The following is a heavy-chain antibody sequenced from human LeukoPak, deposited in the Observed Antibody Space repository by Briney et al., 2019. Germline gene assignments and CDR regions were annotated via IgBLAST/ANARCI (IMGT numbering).Heavy chain of an antibody. Sequence: GGSLRLSCAASGFTVSSNYMSWVRQAPGKGLEWVSVIYSGGSTYYADSVKGRFTISRHNSKNTLYLQMNSLRAEDTAVYYCAKPPYDSSGYYTNDYWGQGTLVTVSS. CDR1: GFTVSSNY. V-gene: IGHV3-53*01. CDR2: IYSGGST. CDR3: AKPPYDSSGYYTNDY. D-gene: IGHD3-22*01. J-gene: IGHJ4*02.